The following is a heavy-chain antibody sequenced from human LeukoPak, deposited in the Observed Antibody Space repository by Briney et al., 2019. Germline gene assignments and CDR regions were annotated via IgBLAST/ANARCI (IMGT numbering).Heavy chain of an antibody. Sequence: PGGSLRLSCAASGFTFSSYAMHWVRQAPGKGLEWVAVISYDGSNKYYADSVKGRFTISRDNSKNTLYLQMNSLRAEDTAVYYYARDLLDGGYSADYWGQGTLVTVSS. D-gene: IGHD1-26*01. J-gene: IGHJ4*02. CDR1: GFTFSSYA. V-gene: IGHV3-30*04. CDR2: ISYDGSNK. CDR3: ARDLLDGGYSADY.